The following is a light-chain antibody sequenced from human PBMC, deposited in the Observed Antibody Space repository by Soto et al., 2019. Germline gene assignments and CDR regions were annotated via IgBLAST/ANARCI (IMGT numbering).Light chain of an antibody. CDR3: QRFGTSPPWT. J-gene: IGKJ1*01. V-gene: IGKV3-20*01. CDR1: QSVSSSY. CDR2: GAS. Sequence: EIVLTQSPGTLSLSPGERATLYFSASQSVSSSYLAWYQQKPGQAPRLLIYGASSRATGIPDRFSGSGSGTDFTLTISRLEPEDFAVYYCQRFGTSPPWTFGQGTKVDI.